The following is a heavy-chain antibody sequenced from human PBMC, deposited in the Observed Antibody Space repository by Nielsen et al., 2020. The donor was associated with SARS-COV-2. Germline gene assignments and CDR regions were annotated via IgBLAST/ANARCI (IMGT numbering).Heavy chain of an antibody. CDR3: ATSLVAAIFGVLDY. CDR1: GYTLSELS. D-gene: IGHD3-3*01. Sequence: ASVKVSCKVSGYTLSELSIHWVRQAPGKGLEWMEGFDPGDAETVYAQKFQGRITMTEDTSADTAYMDLSSLRTEDTAVYYCATSLVAAIFGVLDYWGPGTLVTVSS. V-gene: IGHV1-24*01. CDR2: FDPGDAET. J-gene: IGHJ4*02.